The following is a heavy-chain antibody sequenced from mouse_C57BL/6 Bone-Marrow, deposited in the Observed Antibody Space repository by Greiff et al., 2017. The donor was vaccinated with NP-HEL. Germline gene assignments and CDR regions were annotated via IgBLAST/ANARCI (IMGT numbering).Heavy chain of an antibody. CDR2: IYIGNGYT. CDR1: VSTFTSYG. V-gene: IGHV1-58*01. D-gene: IGHD3-1*01. J-gene: IGHJ4*01. Sequence: LTDSVAALVRPFSSVPMSCPPSVSTFTSYGINWVKPRPGQGLEWIGYIYIGNGYTEYNEKFKGKATLTSDTSSSTAYMQLSSLTSEDSAIYFCARERARGAMDYWGQGTSVTVSS. CDR3: ARERARGAMDY.